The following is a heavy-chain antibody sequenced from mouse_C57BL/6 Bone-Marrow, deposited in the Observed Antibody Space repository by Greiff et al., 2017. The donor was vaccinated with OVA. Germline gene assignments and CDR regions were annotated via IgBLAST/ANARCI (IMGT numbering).Heavy chain of an antibody. D-gene: IGHD3-3*01. CDR3: ARGTGGPYFDY. CDR1: GFTFSSYA. V-gene: IGHV5-4*03. J-gene: IGHJ2*01. CDR2: ISDGGSYT. Sequence: EVMLVESGGGLVKPGGSLKLSCAASGFTFSSYAMSWVRQTPEKRLEWVATISDGGSYTYYPDNVKGRFTISRDNAKNNLYLQMSHLKSEDTAMYYCARGTGGPYFDYWGQGTTLTVSS.